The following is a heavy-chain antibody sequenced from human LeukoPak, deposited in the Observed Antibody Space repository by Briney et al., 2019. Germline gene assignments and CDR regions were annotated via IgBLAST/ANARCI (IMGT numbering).Heavy chain of an antibody. CDR2: INYSGST. J-gene: IGHJ2*01. V-gene: IGHV4-30-4*01. CDR1: GGSISSGDDY. Sequence: SETLSLTCTVSGGSISSGDDYWGWIRQPPGKGLEWIVYINYSGSTYYNPSLKSRVTISVDTSKNQFSLRLSSVTAADTAVYHCARDRPRYCSSTSCSNHATPWFFDLWGRGTLVTVSS. CDR3: ARDRPRYCSSTSCSNHATPWFFDL. D-gene: IGHD2-2*01.